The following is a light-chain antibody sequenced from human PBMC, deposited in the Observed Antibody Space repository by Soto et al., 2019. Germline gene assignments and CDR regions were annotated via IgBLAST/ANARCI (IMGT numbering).Light chain of an antibody. Sequence: EIVLTQSPGTLSLSPGERATLSCRASQSVSSSYLAWYQQKPGQAPRLLIYGASSRATGIPDRFSGSGSGTDFTLTISRLEPEEFAVYYCRQSDTSPYTFGQGTKLEIK. CDR3: RQSDTSPYT. CDR1: QSVSSSY. CDR2: GAS. V-gene: IGKV3-20*01. J-gene: IGKJ2*01.